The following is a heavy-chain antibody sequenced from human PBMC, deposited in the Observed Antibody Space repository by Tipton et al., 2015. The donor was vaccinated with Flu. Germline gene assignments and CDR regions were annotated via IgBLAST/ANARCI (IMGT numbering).Heavy chain of an antibody. Sequence: QLVQSGAEVKKPGSSVKVSCKASGGSFSSYVISWLRQAPGQGLEWMGGITPIFGTADYAQKFQGRVTIIADESTSTAYMQLSSLGFDDTAVYYCARDTGVVGATWGYWGQGTLVTVSS. CDR3: ARDTGVVGATWGY. V-gene: IGHV1-69*01. D-gene: IGHD1-26*01. CDR2: ITPIFGTA. J-gene: IGHJ4*02. CDR1: GGSFSSYV.